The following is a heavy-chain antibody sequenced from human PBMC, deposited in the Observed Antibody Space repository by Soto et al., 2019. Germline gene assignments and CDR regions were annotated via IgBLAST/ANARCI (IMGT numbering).Heavy chain of an antibody. V-gene: IGHV3-30*18. CDR2: ISYDGSNK. CDR3: AKDLRSSSWYFDY. CDR1: GFTFSSYG. Sequence: QVQLVESGGGVVQPGRSLRLSCAASGFTFSSYGMHWVRQAPGKGLEWVAVISYDGSNKYYADSVKGRFTISGDNSNNTLYLNMNSMRAEDTAVYYCAKDLRSSSWYFDYWCQETLVTVSS. J-gene: IGHJ4*02. D-gene: IGHD6-13*01.